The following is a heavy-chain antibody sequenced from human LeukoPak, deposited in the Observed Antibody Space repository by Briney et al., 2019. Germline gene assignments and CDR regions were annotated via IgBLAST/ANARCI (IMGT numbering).Heavy chain of an antibody. D-gene: IGHD6-13*01. Sequence: GGSLRLSCAASGFTVSSNYMSWVRQAPGKGLEGVSVIYSGGSTYYADSVKGRFTISRDNSKNTLYLQMNSLRAEDTAVYYCARVPGSSYEVAPYYMDVWGKGTTVTVSS. J-gene: IGHJ6*03. CDR2: IYSGGST. V-gene: IGHV3-66*02. CDR3: ARVPGSSYEVAPYYMDV. CDR1: GFTVSSNY.